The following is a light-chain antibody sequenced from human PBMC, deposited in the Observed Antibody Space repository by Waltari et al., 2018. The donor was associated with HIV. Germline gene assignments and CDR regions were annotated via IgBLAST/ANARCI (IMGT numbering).Light chain of an antibody. CDR3: AAWYGSLSGHYV. Sequence: QSVLTQPPSASGTPGQRVTISCSGSSSNIGSNYVYWYQQLPGTAPKLLIYRNNLRPSGVPDRFSGSKSGTSASLAISGLRSEDEADYYCAAWYGSLSGHYVFGTGTKVTVL. CDR1: SSNIGSNY. V-gene: IGLV1-47*01. CDR2: RNN. J-gene: IGLJ1*01.